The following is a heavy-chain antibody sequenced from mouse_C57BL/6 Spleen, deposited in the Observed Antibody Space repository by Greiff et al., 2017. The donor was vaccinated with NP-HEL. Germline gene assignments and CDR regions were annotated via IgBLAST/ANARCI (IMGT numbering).Heavy chain of an antibody. CDR2: IDPETGGT. V-gene: IGHV1-15*01. CDR3: TRQLYYAMDY. Sequence: VKLQQSGAELVRPGASVTLSCKASGYTFTDYEMHWVKQTPVHGLEWIGAIDPETGGTAYNQKFKGKAILTADKSSSTAYMELRSLTSEDSAVYYCTRQLYYAMDYWGQGTSVTVSS. J-gene: IGHJ4*01. D-gene: IGHD4-1*02. CDR1: GYTFTDYE.